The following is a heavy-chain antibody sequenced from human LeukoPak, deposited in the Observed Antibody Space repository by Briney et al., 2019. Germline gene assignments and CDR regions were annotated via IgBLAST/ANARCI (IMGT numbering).Heavy chain of an antibody. CDR2: ISSSSSYI. CDR1: GFTFSSYS. Sequence: PGGSLRLSCAASGFTFSSYSMNWVRQAPGKGLEWVSSISSSSSYIYYADSVKGRFTISRDNSKNTLYLQMNSLRAEDTAVYYCASRCSGGSCFSAKRPFDYWGQGTLVTVSS. J-gene: IGHJ4*02. CDR3: ASRCSGGSCFSAKRPFDY. D-gene: IGHD2-15*01. V-gene: IGHV3-21*01.